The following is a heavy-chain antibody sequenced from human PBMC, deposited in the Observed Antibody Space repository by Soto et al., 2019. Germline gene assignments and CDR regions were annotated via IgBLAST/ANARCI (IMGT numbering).Heavy chain of an antibody. Sequence: GASVKVSCKASGYTFTSYAMHWVRQAPGQRLEWMGWINAGNGNTKYSQKFQGRVTITRDTSASTAYMELSSLRSEDTAVYFCARGERRSVTPPRAANWFDPWGQGTLVTVSS. CDR2: INAGNGNT. D-gene: IGHD4-17*01. CDR3: ARGERRSVTPPRAANWFDP. V-gene: IGHV1-3*01. CDR1: GYTFTSYA. J-gene: IGHJ5*02.